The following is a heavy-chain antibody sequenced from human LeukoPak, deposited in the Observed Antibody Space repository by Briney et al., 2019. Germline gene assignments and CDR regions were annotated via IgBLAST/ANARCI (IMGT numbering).Heavy chain of an antibody. CDR3: ARDQRSWYFDL. J-gene: IGHJ2*01. CDR1: GGSISSGSYY. V-gene: IGHV4-61*02. Sequence: SQTLSLTCTVSGGSISSGSYYWSWIRQPAGKGLEWIGRIYTSGSTNYNPSLKSRVTISVDTSKNQFSLKLSSVTAADTAVYYCARDQRSWYFDLWGRGTLVTVS. CDR2: IYTSGST.